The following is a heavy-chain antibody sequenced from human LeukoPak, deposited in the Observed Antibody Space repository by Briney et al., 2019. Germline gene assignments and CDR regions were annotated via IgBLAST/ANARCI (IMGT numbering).Heavy chain of an antibody. CDR1: GFTFSSFA. Sequence: GGSLRLSCSASGFTFSSFAMHWVRQAPGKGLEYVAAISRNGGSTYYADSVKGRFTISRDNSKSTLYLQMSSLRAEGTAVYLCVKDLRSDFMGVLSRYLSYWGQGTLVTVSS. CDR3: VKDLRSDFMGVLSRYLSY. D-gene: IGHD2/OR15-2a*01. J-gene: IGHJ4*02. V-gene: IGHV3-64D*09. CDR2: ISRNGGST.